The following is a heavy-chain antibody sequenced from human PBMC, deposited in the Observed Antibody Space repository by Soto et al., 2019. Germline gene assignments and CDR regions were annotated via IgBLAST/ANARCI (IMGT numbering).Heavy chain of an antibody. J-gene: IGHJ5*02. V-gene: IGHV4-59*01. D-gene: IGHD6-13*01. CDR2: IYYSGST. CDR3: ARDAAAAGWFDP. CDR1: GGSISSYY. Sequence: SETLSLTCTVSGGSISSYYWSWIRQPPGKGLGWIGYIYYSGSTNYNPSLKSRVTISVDTSKNQFSLKLSSVTAADTAVYYCARDAAAAGWFDPWGQGTLVTVSS.